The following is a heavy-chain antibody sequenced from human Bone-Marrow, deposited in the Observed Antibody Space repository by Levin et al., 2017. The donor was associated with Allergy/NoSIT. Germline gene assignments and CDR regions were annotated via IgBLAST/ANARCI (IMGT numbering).Heavy chain of an antibody. D-gene: IGHD5-12*01. Sequence: KVSCKASGYSFSTYWMAWVRQPPGKGLEWMGIIYPGDSDIRYSPSFQGQVALSADESISTAYLQWTSLKESDTAIYECARPRAPRRSGGSSRSCAVGEDGYDCWGQGTVATVS. CDR2: IYPGDSDI. CDR3: ARPRAPRRSGGSSRSCAVGEDGYDC. V-gene: IGHV5-51*01. CDR1: GYSFSTYW. J-gene: IGHJ3*01.